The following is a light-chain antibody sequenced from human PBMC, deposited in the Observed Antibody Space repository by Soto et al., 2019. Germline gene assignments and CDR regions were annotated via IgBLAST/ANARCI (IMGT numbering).Light chain of an antibody. Sequence: VLTQSPATLSLSPGEAATLSCRASQSFGSPLAWYQQKPGQAPRLLIHHASTRAAGIPARFSGSGSGTDFSLTISSLEPEDFAVYYCHQRGIWPHTFGPGTKVDIK. J-gene: IGKJ3*01. CDR2: HAS. CDR1: QSFGSP. CDR3: HQRGIWPHT. V-gene: IGKV3-11*01.